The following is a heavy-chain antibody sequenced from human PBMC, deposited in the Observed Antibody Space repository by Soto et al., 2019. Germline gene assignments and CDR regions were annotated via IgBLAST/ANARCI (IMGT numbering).Heavy chain of an antibody. CDR3: ARDQDEAPVLRYFDWFPYVGY. V-gene: IGHV3-21*01. CDR2: ISSSSSYI. J-gene: IGHJ4*02. Sequence: GGSLRLSCAASGFTFSSYSMNWVRQAPGKGLEWVSSISSSSSYIYYADSVKGRFTISRDNAKNSLYLQMNSLRAEDTAVYYCARDQDEAPVLRYFDWFPYVGYWGQGTLVTVSS. D-gene: IGHD3-9*01. CDR1: GFTFSSYS.